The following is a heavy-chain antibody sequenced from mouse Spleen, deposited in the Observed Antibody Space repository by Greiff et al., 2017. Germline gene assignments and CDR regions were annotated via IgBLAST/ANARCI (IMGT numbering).Heavy chain of an antibody. Sequence: VQLQQSGAELVRPGTSVKVSCKASGYAFTNYLIEWVKQRPGQGLEWIGVINPGSGGTNYNEKFKGKATLTADKSSSTAYMQLSSLTSEDSAVYFCARVTITAWDAMDYWGQGTSVTVSS. D-gene: IGHD1-2*01. V-gene: IGHV1-54*01. J-gene: IGHJ4*01. CDR2: INPGSGGT. CDR1: GYAFTNYL. CDR3: ARVTITAWDAMDY.